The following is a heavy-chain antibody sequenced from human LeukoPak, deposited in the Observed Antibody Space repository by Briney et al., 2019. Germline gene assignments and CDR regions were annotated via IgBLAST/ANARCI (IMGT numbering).Heavy chain of an antibody. Sequence: SETLSLTCTVSGGSISSYYWSWIRQPPGKGLEWIGYIYYSGSTNYNPSLKSRVTISVDTSKNQFSLKLSSVTAADTAVYYCARTYYGSGSLYYYYYYMDVWGKGTTVTVSS. D-gene: IGHD3-10*01. CDR3: ARTYYGSGSLYYYYYYMDV. J-gene: IGHJ6*03. V-gene: IGHV4-59*01. CDR2: IYYSGST. CDR1: GGSISSYY.